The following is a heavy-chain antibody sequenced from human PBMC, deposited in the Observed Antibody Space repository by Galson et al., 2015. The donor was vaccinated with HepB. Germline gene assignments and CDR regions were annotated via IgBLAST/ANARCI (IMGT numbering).Heavy chain of an antibody. Sequence: QSGAEVKKPGESLTISCQVYGYTFTTYWITWVRQMPGKGLEWMGRIDPTDSYINYSPSSQGHVTFSVDKSITTVYLQWSSLKASDSGMYYCARYGRGWLPSQVDAFDVWGQGTMVTVSS. J-gene: IGHJ3*01. CDR2: IDPTDSYI. CDR1: GYTFTTYW. V-gene: IGHV5-10-1*01. D-gene: IGHD5-24*01. CDR3: ARYGRGWLPSQVDAFDV.